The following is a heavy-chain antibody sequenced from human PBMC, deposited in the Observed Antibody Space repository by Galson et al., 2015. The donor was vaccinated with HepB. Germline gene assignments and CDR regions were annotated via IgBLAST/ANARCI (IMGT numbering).Heavy chain of an antibody. CDR2: VNPSSSVK. CDR1: GFTFDDYA. Sequence: SLRLSCAASGFTFDDYAIHWVRRAPGKGLDWVSGVNPSSSVKIYAGSVKGRFTISRDNAKNSLYLQIDSLREEDTAFYYCARRSGSFAFDIWGQGTMVTVSS. CDR3: ARRSGSFAFDI. V-gene: IGHV3-9*01. D-gene: IGHD6-6*01. J-gene: IGHJ3*02.